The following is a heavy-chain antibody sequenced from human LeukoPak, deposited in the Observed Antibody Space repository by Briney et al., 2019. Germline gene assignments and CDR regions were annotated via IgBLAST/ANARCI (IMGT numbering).Heavy chain of an antibody. D-gene: IGHD2-15*01. CDR2: ISGSGGSGSGGST. CDR3: AKSIGSSSADGFHI. CDR1: GFTFSNYA. J-gene: IGHJ3*02. V-gene: IGHV3-23*01. Sequence: GGSLRLSCAASGFTFSNYAMSWVRQAPGKGLEWVSGISGSGGSGSGGSTYYANSVKGRFTISRDNSKNTLYLQMNSLRAEDTAEYYCAKSIGSSSADGFHIWGQGTMVTVSS.